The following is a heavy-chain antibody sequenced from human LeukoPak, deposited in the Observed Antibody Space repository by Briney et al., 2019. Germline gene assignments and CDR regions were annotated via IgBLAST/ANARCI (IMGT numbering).Heavy chain of an antibody. CDR3: ASRVAAAGNAFDI. J-gene: IGHJ3*02. D-gene: IGHD6-13*01. CDR1: GGTFSSYA. V-gene: IGHV1-69*05. Sequence: GASVKVSCKASGGTFSSYAISWVRQAPGQGLEWMGGIIPIFGTANYAQKFQGRVTITTDESTSTAYMELSSLRSEDTAVYYCASRVAAAGNAFDIWGQGTMVTVSS. CDR2: IIPIFGTA.